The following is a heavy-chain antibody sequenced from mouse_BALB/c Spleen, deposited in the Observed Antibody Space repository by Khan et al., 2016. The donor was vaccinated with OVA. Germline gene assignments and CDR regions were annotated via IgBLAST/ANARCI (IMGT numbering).Heavy chain of an antibody. CDR2: INPDSSTI. CDR3: ARGLRRYYYAMDY. Sequence: EVQLVESGGGLVQPGGSLKLSCAASGFDFSRYWMSWVRQAPGKGLEWIGEINPDSSTINYTPSLKDTFIISRDNAKNTLYLQMSKVRSEDTALYYGARGLRRYYYAMDYWGQGTSVTVAS. J-gene: IGHJ4*01. CDR1: GFDFSRYW. D-gene: IGHD2-2*01. V-gene: IGHV4-1*02.